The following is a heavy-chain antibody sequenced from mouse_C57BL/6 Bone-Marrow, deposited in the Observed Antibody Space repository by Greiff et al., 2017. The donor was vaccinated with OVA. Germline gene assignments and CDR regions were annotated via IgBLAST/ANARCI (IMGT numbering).Heavy chain of an antibody. CDR1: GYTFTSYW. J-gene: IGHJ3*01. V-gene: IGHV1-50*01. CDR3: ASAVFAY. CDR2: IDPSDSYT. Sequence: QVHVKQPGAELVKPGASVKLSCKASGYTFTSYWMQWVKQRPGQGLEWIGEIDPSDSYTNYNQKFKGKATLTVDTSSSTAYMQLSSLTSADSAVYYCASAVFAYWGQGTLVTVSA.